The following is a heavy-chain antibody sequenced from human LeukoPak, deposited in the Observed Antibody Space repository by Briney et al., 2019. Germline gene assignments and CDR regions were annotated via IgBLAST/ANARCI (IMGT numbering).Heavy chain of an antibody. CDR2: FDPEDGET. J-gene: IGHJ5*02. D-gene: IGHD2-21*02. V-gene: IGHV1-24*01. CDR1: GYTLTELS. CDR3: ATDRGDYGVNWFDP. Sequence: ASVKVSCKVSGYTLTELSMHWVRQAPGKGLEWMGGFDPEDGETIYAQKFQGRVTMTEDTSTDTAYLELSSLRSEDTAVYYCATDRGDYGVNWFDPWGQGTLVTVSS.